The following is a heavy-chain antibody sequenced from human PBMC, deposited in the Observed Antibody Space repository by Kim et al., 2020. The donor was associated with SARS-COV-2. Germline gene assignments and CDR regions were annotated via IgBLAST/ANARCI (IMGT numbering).Heavy chain of an antibody. V-gene: IGHV3-30*04. J-gene: IGHJ4*02. Sequence: GGSLRLSCAASGFPFSRFAMHWVRQAPGKGLEWVAVASYDGSKNYYADSVRGRFTISKDISKNTLYLQMNSLRPDDTALYFCSREVPGYCSGGACFSGFDYWAQDSLVSVST. CDR1: GFPFSRFA. D-gene: IGHD2-15*01. CDR3: SREVPGYCSGGACFSGFDY. CDR2: ASYDGSKN.